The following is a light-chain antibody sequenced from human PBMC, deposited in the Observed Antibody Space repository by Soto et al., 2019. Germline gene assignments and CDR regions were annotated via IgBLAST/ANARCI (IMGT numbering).Light chain of an antibody. Sequence: EIVLTQSPGTLSLSPGERATLSCRASQSVGKNYLAWYQQKPGQAPRFLIYGASSRATGIPDRFSGSGSGTDFTLTISRLEPEDVAVYYCQQYADSPRTFGQGTKVEIK. CDR1: QSVGKNY. V-gene: IGKV3-20*01. CDR2: GAS. CDR3: QQYADSPRT. J-gene: IGKJ1*01.